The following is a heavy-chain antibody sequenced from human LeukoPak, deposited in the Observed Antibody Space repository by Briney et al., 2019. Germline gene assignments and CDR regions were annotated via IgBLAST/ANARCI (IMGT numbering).Heavy chain of an antibody. CDR2: IGDSGSGG. CDR3: SRIKYGGNSGYHFDY. D-gene: IGHD4-23*01. CDR1: GFNFNYFA. Sequence: PGGSLRLSCSASGFNFNYFAMSWIRQAPGKRLEWVPTIGDSGSGGSYADSVRGRFTISRDNSKNIVYLQMHSLRVDDSAVYYCSRIKYGGNSGYHFDYWGQGTLVTVSS. J-gene: IGHJ4*02. V-gene: IGHV3-23*01.